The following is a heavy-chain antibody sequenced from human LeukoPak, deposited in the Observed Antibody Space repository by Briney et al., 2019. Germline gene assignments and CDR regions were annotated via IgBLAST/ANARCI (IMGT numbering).Heavy chain of an antibody. D-gene: IGHD3-22*01. V-gene: IGHV3-11*01. CDR1: GFTFSDYY. CDR3: GRTYDSSGLYYYYYGMDV. Sequence: GGSLRLSRAASGFTFSDYYMSWIRQAPGKGLEWVSYISSSGSTIYYADSVKGRFTISRDNAKNSLYLQMNSLRAEDTAVYYCGRTYDSSGLYYYYYGMDVWGQGTTVTVSS. J-gene: IGHJ6*02. CDR2: ISSSGSTI.